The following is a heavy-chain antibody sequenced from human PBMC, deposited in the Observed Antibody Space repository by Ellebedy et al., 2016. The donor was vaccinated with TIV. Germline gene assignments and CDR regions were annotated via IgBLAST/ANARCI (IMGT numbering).Heavy chain of an antibody. J-gene: IGHJ4*02. CDR1: GFTFSSYW. CDR3: AREEAFSTGFDYFDY. D-gene: IGHD4-17*01. V-gene: IGHV3-7*01. Sequence: GESLKISXAASGFTFSSYWMSWARLAPGKGLEWVANIKQDGSEEYYVDSLKGRFTISRDNAKDSLYLQMSSLRAEDTAVYYCAREEAFSTGFDYFDYWGQGTLVTVSS. CDR2: IKQDGSEE.